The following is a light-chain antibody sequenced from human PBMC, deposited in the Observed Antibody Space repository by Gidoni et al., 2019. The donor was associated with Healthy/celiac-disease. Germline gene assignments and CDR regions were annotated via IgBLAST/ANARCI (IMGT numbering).Light chain of an antibody. CDR1: QSVSSSY. CDR2: GAS. CDR3: QQYGSSPQWT. J-gene: IGKJ1*01. Sequence: EIVLTQSPGTLSLSPGERATLSCRASQSVSSSYLAWYQQKPGQAPRLLSYGASSRATGIPDRFSGSGSGTDFTLTISRLEPEDFAVYYCQQYGSSPQWTCGQXTKVEIK. V-gene: IGKV3-20*01.